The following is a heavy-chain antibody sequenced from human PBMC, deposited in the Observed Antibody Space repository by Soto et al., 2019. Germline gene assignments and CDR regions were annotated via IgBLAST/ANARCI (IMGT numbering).Heavy chain of an antibody. J-gene: IGHJ4*02. CDR3: AKDHVTTTVATVGY. D-gene: IGHD4-17*01. Sequence: QVQLVESGGGVVQPGRSLRLSCAASGFTFSNYGMHWVRQAPGKGLGWVAVISYHGSDKYYADSVKGRFTISRDNSKNTLYLQMDSLRAEDTAVYYCAKDHVTTTVATVGYWGQGTGVTVSS. V-gene: IGHV3-30*18. CDR1: GFTFSNYG. CDR2: ISYHGSDK.